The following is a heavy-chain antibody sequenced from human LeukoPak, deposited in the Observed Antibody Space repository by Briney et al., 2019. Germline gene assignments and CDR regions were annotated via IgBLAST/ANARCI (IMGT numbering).Heavy chain of an antibody. CDR2: ISTYNDDR. D-gene: IGHD6-6*01. V-gene: IGHV1-3*04. J-gene: IGHJ3*02. CDR3: ARDRSSFSYAFDI. CDR1: GYTFTTYA. Sequence: VSVKVSCKASGYTFTTYAIHWVRQAPGQRLEWMGWISTYNDDRKYSPKFQGTVTITTDTSASTAYLELSSLRSEDTAVYYCARDRSSFSYAFDIWGQGTMVTVSS.